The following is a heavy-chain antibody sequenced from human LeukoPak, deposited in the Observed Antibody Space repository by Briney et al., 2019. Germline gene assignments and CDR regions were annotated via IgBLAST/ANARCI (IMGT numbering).Heavy chain of an antibody. CDR1: GFPFTMYY. Sequence: GASVKVSCKASGFPFTMYYIHWVRQAPGQGFEWMGMINPGDGATTYAQRFRGRVTVTRDMSTTTVYMDLRGLRSEDSAVFFSAREQRGGVSGSWGGLFASYYTYYYMDVWGRGTTVTVSS. J-gene: IGHJ6*03. CDR2: INPGDGAT. CDR3: AREQRGGVSGSWGGLFASYYTYYYMDV. D-gene: IGHD1-26*01. V-gene: IGHV1-46*01.